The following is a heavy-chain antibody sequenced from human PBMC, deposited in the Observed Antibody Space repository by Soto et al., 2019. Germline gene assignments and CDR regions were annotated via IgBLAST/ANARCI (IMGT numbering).Heavy chain of an antibody. D-gene: IGHD2-8*02. CDR1: GFTFSNYW. CDR2: IKQDGSEN. J-gene: IGHJ3*02. CDR3: ARDSGPRGYDAFDI. Sequence: GGSLRLSCAASGFTFSNYWMTWVRQAPGKGLEWVANIKQDGSENFYVDSVKGRFTISRDNAKNSLYLQMNSLRAEDTAVYYCARDSGPRGYDAFDIWGQGTTVTVSS. V-gene: IGHV3-7*04.